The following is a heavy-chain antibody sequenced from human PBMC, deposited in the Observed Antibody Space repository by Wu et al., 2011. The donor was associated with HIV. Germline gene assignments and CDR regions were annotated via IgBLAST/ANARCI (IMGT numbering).Heavy chain of an antibody. CDR3: AREWRYCTGGSPCPSEYLQH. CDR2: IIPIFGTR. D-gene: IGHD2-8*02. J-gene: IGHJ1*01. CDR1: GGTFSSYA. Sequence: QVQLVQSGAEVKKPGSSVKVSCKASGGTFSSYAISWVRQAPGQGLEWMGGIIPIFGTRNVAQKFQGRVTITADKSTSTAYLELSSLTSDDTAVYYCAREWRYCTGGSPCPSEYLQHWGQGTLV. V-gene: IGHV1-69*14.